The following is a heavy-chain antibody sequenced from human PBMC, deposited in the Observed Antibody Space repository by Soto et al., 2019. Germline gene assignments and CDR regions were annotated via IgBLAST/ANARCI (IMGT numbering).Heavy chain of an antibody. J-gene: IGHJ6*02. CDR3: ARGPDSHMDV. V-gene: IGHV4-30-4*01. D-gene: IGHD2-15*01. Sequence: TSETLSLTCSVYGGSISSAEHYWSWIRQPPGKGLEWIGYIYYSGSTYDNPSLRRRITISIDTSKNPFSLKLSSMTAADTAVYYCARGPDSHMDVWGQGTTVTVSS. CDR2: IYYSGST. CDR1: GGSISSAEHY.